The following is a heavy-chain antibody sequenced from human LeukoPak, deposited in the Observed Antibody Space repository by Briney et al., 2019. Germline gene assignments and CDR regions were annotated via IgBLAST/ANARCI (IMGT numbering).Heavy chain of an antibody. CDR1: GFALSTPP. CDR3: AKERGGSLGDYFDY. J-gene: IGHJ4*02. Sequence: GGSLRLSCPSSGFALSTPPMTGVRQPPGKGLVWVSPIGGSGGPTYYADSVKGRFTSSRDNSKSPLYLQMNSLRAEDTAVYYCAKERGGSLGDYFDYWGQGTMVTVSS. CDR2: IGGSGGPT. V-gene: IGHV3-23*01. D-gene: IGHD3-10*01.